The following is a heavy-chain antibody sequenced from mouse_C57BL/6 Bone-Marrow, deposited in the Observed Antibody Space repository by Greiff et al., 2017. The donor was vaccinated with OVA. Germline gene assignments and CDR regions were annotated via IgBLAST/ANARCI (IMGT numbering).Heavy chain of an antibody. V-gene: IGHV1-64*01. J-gene: IGHJ4*01. D-gene: IGHD1-1*01. CDR2: IHPNSGST. Sequence: QVHVKQPGAELVKPGASVKLSCKASGYTFTSYWMHWVKQRPGQGLEWIGMIHPNSGSTNYNEKFKSKATLTVDKSSSTAYMQLSSLTSEDSAVYYCARHYGSSSYAMDYWGQGTSVTVSS. CDR3: ARHYGSSSYAMDY. CDR1: GYTFTSYW.